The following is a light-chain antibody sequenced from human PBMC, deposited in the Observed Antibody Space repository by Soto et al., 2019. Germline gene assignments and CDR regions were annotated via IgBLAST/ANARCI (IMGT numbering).Light chain of an antibody. V-gene: IGKV3-15*01. CDR2: DAS. CDR3: QQYNSYLRT. Sequence: EIVMTQSPATLSVSLGERATLSCRASQTISSCLAWYQQKPGQAPKLLIYDASTWATGVPSRFSGSGSGTEFTLTISSLQPEDFAVYYCQQYNSYLRTFGQGTKVDIK. CDR1: QTISSC. J-gene: IGKJ1*01.